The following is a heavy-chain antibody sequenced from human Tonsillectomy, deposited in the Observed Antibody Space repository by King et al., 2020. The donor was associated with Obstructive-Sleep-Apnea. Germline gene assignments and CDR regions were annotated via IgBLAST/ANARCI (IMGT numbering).Heavy chain of an antibody. CDR3: AKDRVYSSSWSQDYYYYYPMDV. J-gene: IGHJ6*02. V-gene: IGHV3-23*04. D-gene: IGHD6-13*01. Sequence: VQLVESGGGLVQPGGSLRLSCAASGFTFSNYAMSWVRQAPGKGLEWVSGISGSGGSTYYTDFVEGRFTISRDNSKNTVYLQMNTLRAEDTAVYYCAKDRVYSSSWSQDYYYYYPMDVWGQGTTVTVSS. CDR1: GFTFSNYA. CDR2: ISGSGGST.